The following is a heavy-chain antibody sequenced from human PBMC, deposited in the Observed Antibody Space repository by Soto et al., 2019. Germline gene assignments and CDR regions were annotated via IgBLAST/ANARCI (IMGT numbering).Heavy chain of an antibody. CDR3: ARESGGATATLDYYYFYMDV. CDR1: GDSFNDYY. D-gene: IGHD5-12*01. CDR2: INPNGGVT. V-gene: IGHV1-2*02. J-gene: IGHJ6*03. Sequence: QVQLVQSGAEVRKTGASVTVSCRSSGDSFNDYYIHWVRQAPGQGFEWMGWINPNGGVTKYAQKFQGRVSMTRDTSIRTVYMQLSRLRSDDTAVYYCARESGGATATLDYYYFYMDVWGTGTTVTVSS.